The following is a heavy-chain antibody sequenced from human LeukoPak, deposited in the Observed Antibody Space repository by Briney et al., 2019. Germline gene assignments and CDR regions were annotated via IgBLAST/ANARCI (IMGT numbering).Heavy chain of an antibody. Sequence: SETLSLTCTVSGGSISSYYWSWIRQPPGKGLEWIGYIYYSGSTNYNPSLKSRVTISVDTSKNQFSLKLSSVTAADTAVYYCARRRVGATGVDAFDIWGQGTMVTVSS. D-gene: IGHD1-26*01. CDR3: ARRRVGATGVDAFDI. CDR1: GGSISSYY. V-gene: IGHV4-59*01. J-gene: IGHJ3*02. CDR2: IYYSGST.